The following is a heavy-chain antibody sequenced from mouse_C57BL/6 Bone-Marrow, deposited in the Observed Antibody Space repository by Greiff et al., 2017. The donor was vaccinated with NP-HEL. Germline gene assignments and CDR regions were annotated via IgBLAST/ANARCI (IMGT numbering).Heavy chain of an antibody. CDR3: ARCYGAYWYFYV. D-gene: IGHD1-1*02. V-gene: IGHV1-4*01. CDR1: GYTFTSYT. CDR2: INPSSGYT. J-gene: IGHJ1*03. Sequence: VQLQESGAELARPGASVKMSCKASGYTFTSYTMHWVKQRPGQGLEWIGYINPSSGYTKYNQKFKDKATLTADKSSSTAYMQLSSLTSDDSAVYYCARCYGAYWYFYVWGTGTTVTVSS.